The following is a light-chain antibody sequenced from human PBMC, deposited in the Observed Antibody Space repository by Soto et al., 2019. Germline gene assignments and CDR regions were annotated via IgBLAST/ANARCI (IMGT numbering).Light chain of an antibody. Sequence: QPVLTQPASVSGSPGQSIAISCTGSSSDVGNYNLVSWYQQHRGKAPKLMIYGDNKRPSGVSDRFSGSKSGNSASLTISGLQAEDEADYYCSSYAGSNTFVFGGGTKLTVL. CDR3: SSYAGSNTFV. J-gene: IGLJ2*01. V-gene: IGLV2-23*02. CDR2: GDN. CDR1: SSDVGNYNL.